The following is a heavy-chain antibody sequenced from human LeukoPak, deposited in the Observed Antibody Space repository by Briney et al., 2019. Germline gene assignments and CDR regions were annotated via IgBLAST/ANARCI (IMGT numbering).Heavy chain of an antibody. J-gene: IGHJ5*02. CDR1: GGSINNYY. CDR3: VRGPYGSSISNWFDP. D-gene: IGHD3-10*01. V-gene: IGHV4-59*01. CDR2: IIYSGST. Sequence: PSETLSLTCTVSGGSINNYYWSWIRQPPGKGLEWIGYIIYSGSTNYNPSLKSRVSVSVDTSKKQFSLNLRSVTAADTAVYYCVRGPYGSSISNWFDPWGQGILVAVSS.